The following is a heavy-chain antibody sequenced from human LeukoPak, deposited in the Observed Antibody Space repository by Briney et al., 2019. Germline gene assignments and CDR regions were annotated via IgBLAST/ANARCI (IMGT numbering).Heavy chain of an antibody. J-gene: IGHJ6*03. Sequence: PSETLSLTCTVSGGSIHSHYWSWIGQPPGKGLEWIGYIYYSGSTNYNPSLKSRVTISLDTSKNQFSLKLSSVTAADTAVYYCASEGMDQYYYFYIAVWGQGITVTVSS. CDR3: ASEGMDQYYYFYIAV. CDR2: IYYSGST. V-gene: IGHV4-59*11. CDR1: GGSIHSHY. D-gene: IGHD2-2*03.